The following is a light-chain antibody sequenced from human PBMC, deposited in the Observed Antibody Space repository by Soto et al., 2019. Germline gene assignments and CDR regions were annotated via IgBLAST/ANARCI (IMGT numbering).Light chain of an antibody. CDR3: QVWDSSSDHVV. Sequence: SYELTQPPSVSVAPGKTARITCGGSNVGSKSVHWYQQKPGQAPVLVICCDSDRPSGIPERFSGSNSGNTATLTISRVEAGDEADYYCQVWDSSSDHVVFGGGTKLTVL. CDR1: NVGSKS. J-gene: IGLJ2*01. V-gene: IGLV3-21*04. CDR2: CDS.